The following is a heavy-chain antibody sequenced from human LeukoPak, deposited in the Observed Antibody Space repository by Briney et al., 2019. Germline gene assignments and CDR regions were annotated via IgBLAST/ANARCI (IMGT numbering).Heavy chain of an antibody. CDR1: GFTFTTYW. J-gene: IGHJ4*02. CDR2: IWYDGSNK. CDR3: ARDQYYYESSGFFDY. D-gene: IGHD3-22*01. V-gene: IGHV3-33*08. Sequence: GGSLRLSCAASGFTFTTYWMSWVRQVPGKELEWVAVIWYDGSNKYYADSVKGRFTISRDNSKNTLYLQMNSLRAEDTAVYYCARDQYYYESSGFFDYWGQGTLVTVSS.